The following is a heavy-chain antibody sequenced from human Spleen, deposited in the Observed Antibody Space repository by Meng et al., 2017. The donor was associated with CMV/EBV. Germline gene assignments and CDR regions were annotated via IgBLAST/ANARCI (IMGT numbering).Heavy chain of an antibody. CDR1: GGSISSYY. Sequence: SETLSLTCTVSGGSISSYYWSWIRQPAGKGLEWIGRIYTSGSTNYNPSLESRVTISVDASKNQFSLKLSSVTAADTALYYCARLLVVTPSYGMDVWGQGTTVTVSS. J-gene: IGHJ6*02. V-gene: IGHV4-4*07. CDR3: ARLLVVTPSYGMDV. D-gene: IGHD3-22*01. CDR2: IYTSGST.